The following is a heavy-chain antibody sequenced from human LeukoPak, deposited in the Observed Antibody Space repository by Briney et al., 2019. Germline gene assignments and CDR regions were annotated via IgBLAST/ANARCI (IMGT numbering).Heavy chain of an antibody. J-gene: IGHJ4*02. CDR1: GFTFSSYW. V-gene: IGHV3-7*01. CDR2: IKEDGREK. Sequence: GGSLRLSCAASGFTFSSYWMGWVRQAPGKGPEWEAHIKEDGREKYYVDSVKGRFTMFRDNAKNSLYLQMNSLRAEDTALYYCARDLGYCSGRACYSVFAYWGQGTLVTVAS. CDR3: ARDLGYCSGRACYSVFAY. D-gene: IGHD2-15*01.